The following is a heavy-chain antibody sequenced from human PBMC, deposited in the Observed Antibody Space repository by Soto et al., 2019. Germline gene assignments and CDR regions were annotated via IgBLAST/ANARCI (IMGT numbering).Heavy chain of an antibody. D-gene: IGHD6-13*01. CDR3: ARKAAAGKNYYGTDV. CDR2: IDPSDSYT. Sequence: PGESLKISCKGSGYSFTSYWISWVRQMPGKGLEWMGRIDPSDSYTNYSPSFQGHVTISADKSISTAYLKWSSLKASDTAMYYCARKAAAGKNYYGTDVWGQGTTVTVS. V-gene: IGHV5-10-1*01. J-gene: IGHJ6*02. CDR1: GYSFTSYW.